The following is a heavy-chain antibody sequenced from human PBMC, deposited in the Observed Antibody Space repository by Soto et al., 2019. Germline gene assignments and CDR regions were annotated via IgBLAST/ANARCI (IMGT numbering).Heavy chain of an antibody. V-gene: IGHV3-23*01. CDR1: GFTFSNYA. J-gene: IGHJ4*02. Sequence: EVQLLESGGGLVQPGGSLRLSCAASGFTFSNYAVTWVRQAPGKGLEWVSTISGSGGSTYYADSVKGRFTISRNNSKNTLYLQMNSLRAENTAVYYCAKDKGSSWYEIDYWGQVTLVTVSS. CDR3: AKDKGSSWYEIDY. D-gene: IGHD6-13*01. CDR2: ISGSGGST.